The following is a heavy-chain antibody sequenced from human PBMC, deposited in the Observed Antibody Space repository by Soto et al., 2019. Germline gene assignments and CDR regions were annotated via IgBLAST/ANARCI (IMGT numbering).Heavy chain of an antibody. V-gene: IGHV3-23*01. Sequence: EVQLLESGGGLVQPGGSLRLSCAASGFTFSSDAMSWVRQAPGKGLEWVSSVSGSSVSKSYADSVKGRFTISRDNSKSTVYLQMNSLRAEDTAVYFCAKDLCSGTTCYCLENWGQGTLVTVSS. CDR3: AKDLCSGTTCYCLEN. CDR2: VSGSSVSK. D-gene: IGHD2-15*01. J-gene: IGHJ4*02. CDR1: GFTFSSDA.